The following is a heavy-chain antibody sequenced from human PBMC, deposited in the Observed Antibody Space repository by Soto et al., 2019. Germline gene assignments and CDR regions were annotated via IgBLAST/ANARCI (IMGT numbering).Heavy chain of an antibody. CDR3: ARDWDSSSSYYYYGVDV. CDR1: GFTFSSYS. J-gene: IGHJ6*02. Sequence: EVQLVESGGGLVKPGGSLRLSCAASGFTFSSYSMNWVRQAPGKGLECVSSISSSSSYIYYADSVKGRFTISRDNAKNSLYLQMNSLRAEDTAVYYCARDWDSSSSYYYYGVDVWGQGTTVTGSS. D-gene: IGHD6-6*01. V-gene: IGHV3-21*01. CDR2: ISSSSSYI.